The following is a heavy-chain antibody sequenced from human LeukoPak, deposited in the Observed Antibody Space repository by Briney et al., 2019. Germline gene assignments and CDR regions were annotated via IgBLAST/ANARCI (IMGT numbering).Heavy chain of an antibody. V-gene: IGHV1-46*01. CDR1: GYTFTSYY. Sequence: ASVKVSCKASGYTFTSYYMHWVRQAPGQGLEWMGIINPSGGSTSYAQKFQGRVTMTRDTSTSTVYMELSSLRSEDTAVYYCARDIPVGFWSGYYDYWGQGTLVTVSS. D-gene: IGHD3-3*01. CDR3: ARDIPVGFWSGYYDY. J-gene: IGHJ4*02. CDR2: INPSGGST.